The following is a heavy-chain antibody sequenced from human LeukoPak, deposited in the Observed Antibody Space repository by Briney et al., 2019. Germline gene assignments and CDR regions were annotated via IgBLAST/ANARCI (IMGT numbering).Heavy chain of an antibody. CDR1: GFTFNNYA. CDR2: LSGSGMTI. J-gene: IGHJ3*02. CDR3: AKEFNMNREIIRDAFDM. D-gene: IGHD3-10*01. V-gene: IGHV3-23*01. Sequence: GGSLRLSCVASGFTFNNYAMNWVRQAPGKGLEWVSGLSGSGMTIDYADSVKGRFTISRDNSKNTLYLQMNSLRAEDTAVYYCAKEFNMNREIIRDAFDMWGQGTMVTVSS.